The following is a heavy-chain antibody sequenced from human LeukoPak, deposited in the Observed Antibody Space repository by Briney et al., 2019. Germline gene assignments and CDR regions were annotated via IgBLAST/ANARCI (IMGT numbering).Heavy chain of an antibody. CDR3: AKDGLAVAGHYFDY. Sequence: GGSLRLSCAASRFTFSNYVMHWVRQAPGKGLEWVAVISYDGSNKYYADSVKGRFTISRDNSKNTLYLQMNSLRAEDTAAYYCAKDGLAVAGHYFDYWGQGTLVTVSS. CDR1: RFTFSNYV. V-gene: IGHV3-30*18. CDR2: ISYDGSNK. J-gene: IGHJ4*02. D-gene: IGHD6-19*01.